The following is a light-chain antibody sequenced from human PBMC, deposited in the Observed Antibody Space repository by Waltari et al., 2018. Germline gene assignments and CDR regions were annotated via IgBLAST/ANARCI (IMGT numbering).Light chain of an antibody. V-gene: IGLV3-21*01. CDR3: QVWDANTDPGV. J-gene: IGLJ1*01. Sequence: SYVLTQPPSVSVAPGETARITCGGNNIESKSVHWYRQRPGQAPVVVISYDNDRAAGLPERFAGSNYGNTATLTSSRVEAGDEADYYCQVWDANTDPGVFGTGTEVTVL. CDR1: NIESKS. CDR2: YDN.